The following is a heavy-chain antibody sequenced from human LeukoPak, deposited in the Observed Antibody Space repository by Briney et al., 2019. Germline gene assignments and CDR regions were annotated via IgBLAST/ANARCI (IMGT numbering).Heavy chain of an antibody. J-gene: IGHJ4*02. V-gene: IGHV3-13*01. D-gene: IGHD6-19*01. CDR1: GFTLRSYD. CDR3: ARGGIQVSGIDEIDY. Sequence: SGGSLRLSCAASGFTLRSYDMHWVRHVTGKGLEWVSAIGISGDTYYPGSVKGRFTISRENAKNSLYLQMNSLTAGDTAVYYCARGGIQVSGIDEIDYWGQGTLVTVSS. CDR2: IGISGDT.